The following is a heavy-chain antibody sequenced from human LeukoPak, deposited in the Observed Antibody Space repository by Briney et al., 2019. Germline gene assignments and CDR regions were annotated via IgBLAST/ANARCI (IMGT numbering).Heavy chain of an antibody. CDR1: GYTFTSYY. J-gene: IGHJ4*02. D-gene: IGHD3-9*01. CDR2: INPSGGST. V-gene: IGHV1-46*01. CDR3: ARRFYDNLTGHTWYDY. Sequence: WASVKVSCKASGYTFTSYYMHWVRQAPGQGLEWMGIINPSGGSTSYAQKFQGRVTMTRDASTSTVYMELSSLRSEDTAVYYCARRFYDNLTGHTWYDYWGQGTLVTVSS.